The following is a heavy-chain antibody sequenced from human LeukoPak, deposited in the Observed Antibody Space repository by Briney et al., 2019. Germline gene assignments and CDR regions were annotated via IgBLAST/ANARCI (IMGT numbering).Heavy chain of an antibody. CDR2: INHSGST. CDR1: GGSFSGYY. V-gene: IGHV4-34*01. Sequence: PETLSLTCAVYGGSFSGYYWSWIRQPPGKGLEWIGEINHSGSTNYNPSPKSRVTISVDTSKNQFSLKLSSVTAADTAVYYCARATVVTDDSDAFDIWGQGTMVTVSS. J-gene: IGHJ3*02. CDR3: ARATVVTDDSDAFDI. D-gene: IGHD2-2*01.